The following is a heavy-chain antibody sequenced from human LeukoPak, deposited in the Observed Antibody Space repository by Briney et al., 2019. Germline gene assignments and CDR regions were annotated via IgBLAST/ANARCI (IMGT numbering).Heavy chain of an antibody. J-gene: IGHJ4*02. CDR1: GFTFSSYA. D-gene: IGHD3-22*01. Sequence: GGSLRLSCAASGFTFSSYAMHWVRQAPGKGLEWVSGISWNSGSIGYADSVKGRFTISRDNAKNSLYLQMNSLRAEDTALYYCAKGQYYDSSGYPFDYWGQGTLVTVSS. CDR3: AKGQYYDSSGYPFDY. V-gene: IGHV3-9*01. CDR2: ISWNSGSI.